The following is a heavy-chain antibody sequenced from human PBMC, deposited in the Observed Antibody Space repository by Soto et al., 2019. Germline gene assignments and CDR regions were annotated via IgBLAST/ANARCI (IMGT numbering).Heavy chain of an antibody. V-gene: IGHV4-59*08. Sequence: QVQLQESGPGLVKPSETLSLTCTVSGGSINSYYWSWIRQPPGKGLEWLGYMYYSGSTNYHPSLKSRVTISVDTSKNQFSRELSSVTAAGTAVYYCARRWGRNFDYWGQGTLVTVSS. J-gene: IGHJ4*02. CDR2: MYYSGST. CDR3: ARRWGRNFDY. CDR1: GGSINSYY. D-gene: IGHD2-15*01.